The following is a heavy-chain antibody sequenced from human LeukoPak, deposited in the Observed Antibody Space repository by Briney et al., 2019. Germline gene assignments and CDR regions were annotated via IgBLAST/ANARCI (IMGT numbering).Heavy chain of an antibody. CDR1: GYSISSFYY. V-gene: IGHV4-38-2*01. J-gene: IGHJ4*02. CDR2: IYHSGST. CDR3: ARRAWSGYPKPHYYFDY. D-gene: IGHD3-3*01. Sequence: SETLSLTCAVSGYSISSFYYWGWIRQPPGKGLEWIGSIYHSGSTYYNPSLKSRVTISVDTSKNQFSLKLSSVTAADTAVYYCARRAWSGYPKPHYYFDYWGQGTLVTVSS.